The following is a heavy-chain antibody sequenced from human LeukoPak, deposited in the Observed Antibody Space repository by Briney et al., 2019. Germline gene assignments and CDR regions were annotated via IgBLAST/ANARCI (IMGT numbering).Heavy chain of an antibody. CDR2: ISSSSSYI. D-gene: IGHD3-10*01. V-gene: IGHV3-21*01. Sequence: GGSLRLSCAASGFNFSSYSMNWVRQAPGKGLEWVSSISSSSSYIYYADSVKGRFTISRDNAKNSLYLQMNSLRAEDTAVYYCARVGITMVRGVHKAAYYFDYWGQGTLVTVSS. CDR1: GFNFSSYS. J-gene: IGHJ4*02. CDR3: ARVGITMVRGVHKAAYYFDY.